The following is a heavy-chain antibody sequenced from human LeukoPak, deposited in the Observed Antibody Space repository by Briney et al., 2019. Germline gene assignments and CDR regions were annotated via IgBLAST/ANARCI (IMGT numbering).Heavy chain of an antibody. CDR2: ISGSGAST. CDR3: AKIPRSSPRCYFLDY. Sequence: GGSLRLSCAASGFTFSSYAMSWVRQAPGKGLEWVSAISGSGASTYYADSVKGRFTISRDNSKNTLYLQMNSLRAEDTAVYYCAKIPRSSPRCYFLDYWGQGTLVTVSS. V-gene: IGHV3-23*01. J-gene: IGHJ4*02. CDR1: GFTFSSYA. D-gene: IGHD2/OR15-2a*01.